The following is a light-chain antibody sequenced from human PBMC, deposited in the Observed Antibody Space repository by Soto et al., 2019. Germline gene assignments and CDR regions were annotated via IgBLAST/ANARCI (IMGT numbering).Light chain of an antibody. V-gene: IGKV1-27*01. J-gene: IGKJ4*01. CDR2: AAS. CDR3: QQYNNWPPLT. CDR1: QGISNY. Sequence: DIQMTQSPSSLSASVGDRVTITCRASQGISNYLAWYQQKPGKVPKLLIYAASTLQSGVPSRFSGSGSGTEFTLTISSLQSEDFAVYYCQQYNNWPPLTFGGGTKVELK.